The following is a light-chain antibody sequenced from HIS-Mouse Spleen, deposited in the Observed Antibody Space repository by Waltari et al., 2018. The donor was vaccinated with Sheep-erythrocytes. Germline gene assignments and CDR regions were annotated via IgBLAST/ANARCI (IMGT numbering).Light chain of an antibody. CDR2: DVS. Sequence: SALTHPPSVPSSPGQPVTITYPGTSIDVRGSTYFSWYQQNPGKTPKLMIYDVSKRPSGVPDRFSGSKSGNTASLTISGLQAEDEADYYCCSYAGSYNHVFATGTKVTVL. CDR3: CSYAGSYNHV. CDR1: SIDVRGSTY. J-gene: IGLJ1*01. V-gene: IGLV2-11*01.